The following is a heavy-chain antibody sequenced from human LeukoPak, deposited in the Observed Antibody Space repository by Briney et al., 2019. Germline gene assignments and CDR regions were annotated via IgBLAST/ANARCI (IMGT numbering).Heavy chain of an antibody. Sequence: ASVKVSCKVSGYTLTELSMHWVRQAPGKGLECMGGFDPEDGETTYAQKFQGRVTMTEDTSTDTAYMELSSLRSEDTAVYYCATRAWAHFDWLLSWGQGTLVTVSS. CDR3: ATRAWAHFDWLLS. V-gene: IGHV1-24*01. CDR2: FDPEDGET. CDR1: GYTLTELS. J-gene: IGHJ5*02. D-gene: IGHD3-9*01.